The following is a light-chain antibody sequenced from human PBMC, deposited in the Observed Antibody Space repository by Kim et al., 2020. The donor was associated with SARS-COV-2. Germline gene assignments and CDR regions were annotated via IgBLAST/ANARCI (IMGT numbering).Light chain of an antibody. CDR2: DVN. CDR3: TSYTDRTTLL. Sequence: QSALTQPAAVSGSPGQTITISCTGTSSDIGGYNFVSWYQHHPDKAPQLVIYDVNKRPSGVSSRFSGSKSGNTASLTISGLQADDGAHYYCTSYTDRTTLLFGTGTKVTVL. CDR1: SSDIGGYNF. V-gene: IGLV2-14*03. J-gene: IGLJ1*01.